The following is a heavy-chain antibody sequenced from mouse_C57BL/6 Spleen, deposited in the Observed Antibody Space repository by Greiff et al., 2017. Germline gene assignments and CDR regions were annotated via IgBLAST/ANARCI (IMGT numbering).Heavy chain of an antibody. V-gene: IGHV1-52*01. Sequence: VQLQQPGAELVRPGSSVKLSCKASGYTFTSYWMHWVKQRPIQGLEWIGNIDPSDSETHYNQKFKDKATLTVDKSSSTAYMQLSSLTSEDSAVYYCARGGIYGTVFAYWGQGTLVTVSA. CDR3: ARGGIYGTVFAY. CDR1: GYTFTSYW. CDR2: IDPSDSET. J-gene: IGHJ3*01. D-gene: IGHD1-1*01.